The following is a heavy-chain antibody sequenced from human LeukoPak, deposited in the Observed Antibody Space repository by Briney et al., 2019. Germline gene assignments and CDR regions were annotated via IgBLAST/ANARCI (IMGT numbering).Heavy chain of an antibody. CDR1: GFIFSNYA. J-gene: IGHJ4*02. CDR3: AKAVRIIDMAFDY. Sequence: GGSLRLSCAASGFIFSNYAMTWVRQAPGKGLEWVSTISGSGDNTYDADSVKGRFTISRDNSKNTLYLQMDTLRVEDTAVYYCAKAVRIIDMAFDYWGQGTLVTVSS. D-gene: IGHD5-24*01. CDR2: ISGSGDNT. V-gene: IGHV3-23*01.